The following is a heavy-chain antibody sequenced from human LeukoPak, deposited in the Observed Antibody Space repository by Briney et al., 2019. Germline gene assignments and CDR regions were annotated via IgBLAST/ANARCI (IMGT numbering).Heavy chain of an antibody. CDR2: IYSGGST. J-gene: IGHJ4*02. CDR3: ARDHYDILTGYHPGDY. CDR1: GFTVSSNY. V-gene: IGHV3-53*01. Sequence: QSGGSLRLSCAASGFTVSSNYMSWVRQAPGKGLEWVSVIYSGGSTYYADSVKGRFTISRDNSKNTLYLQMNSLRAEDTAVYYCARDHYDILTGYHPGDYWGQGTLVTVSS. D-gene: IGHD3-9*01.